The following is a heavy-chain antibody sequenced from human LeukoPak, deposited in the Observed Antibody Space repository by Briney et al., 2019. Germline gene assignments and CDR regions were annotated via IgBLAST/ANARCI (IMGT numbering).Heavy chain of an antibody. D-gene: IGHD4-17*01. CDR2: IYYRGST. V-gene: IGHV4-59*01. J-gene: IGHJ4*02. CDR3: ARYAGRTTVTQYPFDY. Sequence: PSETLSLTCTVSGGSISSYYWSWIRQPPGKGLEWIGYIYYRGSTNYNPSLKSRVTVSIDTSRNQFSLRLGSVTAADTAVYYCARYAGRTTVTQYPFDYWGQGTLVTVSS. CDR1: GGSISSYY.